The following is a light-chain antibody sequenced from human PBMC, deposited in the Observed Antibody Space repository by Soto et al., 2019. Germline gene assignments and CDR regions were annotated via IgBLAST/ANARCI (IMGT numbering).Light chain of an antibody. CDR2: GAS. J-gene: IGKJ2*01. CDR1: QSVSSN. CDR3: QQYNNWPPYT. Sequence: EIVMTQSPAILSVSPGERATLSCRASQSVSSNLAWYQQKPGQAPRLLIYGASTRATGLPARFSGSGSGTEFTLTISSLQSEDFAVYYCQQYNNWPPYTFGQGTKVDIK. V-gene: IGKV3-15*01.